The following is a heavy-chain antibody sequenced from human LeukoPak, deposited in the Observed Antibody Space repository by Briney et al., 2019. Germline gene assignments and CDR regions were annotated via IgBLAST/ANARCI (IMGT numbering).Heavy chain of an antibody. V-gene: IGHV4-39*07. D-gene: IGHD3-16*01. CDR1: GGSLSSTNYY. Sequence: SETLSLTCTVSGGSLSSTNYYWGWIRQPPGKGLGWNGNIYRSGSTYYNPSLRSRITITADTSRRQFSLKLSSVTAADTAVYYCMWGNGSPVSPGRYWGQGTLVTVSS. CDR3: MWGNGSPVSPGRY. J-gene: IGHJ4*02. CDR2: IYRSGST.